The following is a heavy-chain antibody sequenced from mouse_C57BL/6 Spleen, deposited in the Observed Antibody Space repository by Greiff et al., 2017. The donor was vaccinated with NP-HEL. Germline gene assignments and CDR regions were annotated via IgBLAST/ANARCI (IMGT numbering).Heavy chain of an antibody. V-gene: IGHV5-17*01. CDR3: ARDSNYLFAY. CDR2: ISSGSSTI. J-gene: IGHJ3*01. CDR1: GFTFSDYG. D-gene: IGHD2-5*01. Sequence: DVHLVESGGGLVKPGGSLKLSCAASGFTFSDYGMHWVRQAPEKGLEWVAYISSGSSTIYYADTVKGRFTISRDNAKNTLFLQMTSLRSEDTAMYYCARDSNYLFAYWGQGTLVTVSA.